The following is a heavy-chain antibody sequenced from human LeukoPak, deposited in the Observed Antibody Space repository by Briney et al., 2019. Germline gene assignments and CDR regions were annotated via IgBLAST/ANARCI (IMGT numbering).Heavy chain of an antibody. CDR3: ASLSMIAY. CDR1: GGPISSSSYY. Sequence: SETLSLTCTVSGGPISSSSYYWGWIRQPPGKGLEWIGSIYYSGSTYYNPSLKSRVTISVDTSKNQFSLKLSSVTAADTAVYYCASLSMIAYWGQGTLVTVSS. J-gene: IGHJ4*02. CDR2: IYYSGST. V-gene: IGHV4-39*01. D-gene: IGHD2/OR15-2a*01.